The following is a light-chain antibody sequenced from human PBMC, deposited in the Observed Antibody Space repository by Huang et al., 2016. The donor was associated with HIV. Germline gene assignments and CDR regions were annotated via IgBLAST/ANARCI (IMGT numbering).Light chain of an antibody. V-gene: IGKV4-1*01. CDR3: QQYYSIPWT. J-gene: IGKJ1*01. Sequence: DIVMTQSPDSLAVSLGERATIDCKSSQSVLYSSNNKNYLAWYQQKSGQSPKLLIYWASTRESGVPDRFSGSGSGTDFTLTISSRQAEDVAVYFCQQYYSIPWTFGQGTKVEVK. CDR2: WAS. CDR1: QSVLYSSNNKNY.